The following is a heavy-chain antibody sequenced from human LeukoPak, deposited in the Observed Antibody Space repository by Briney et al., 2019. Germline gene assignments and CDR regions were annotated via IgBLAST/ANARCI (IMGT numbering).Heavy chain of an antibody. CDR1: GGSFSGYY. Sequence: SETLSLTCAVYGGSFSGYYWSWIRQPPGKGLEWIGSIYYSGSTYYNPSLKSRVTISVDTSKNQFSLKLSSVTAADTAVYYCARDRDGGGIDYWGQGTLVTVSS. CDR3: ARDRDGGGIDY. D-gene: IGHD4-23*01. CDR2: IYYSGST. J-gene: IGHJ4*02. V-gene: IGHV4-34*01.